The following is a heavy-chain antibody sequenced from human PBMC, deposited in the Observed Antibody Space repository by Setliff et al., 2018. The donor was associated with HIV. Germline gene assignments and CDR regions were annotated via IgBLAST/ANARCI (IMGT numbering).Heavy chain of an antibody. D-gene: IGHD3-9*01. Sequence: PGGSLRLSCAASGFTLSTYAIHWVRQTPGKGLEWVAIISDDGSFDYYAESVRGRFTISRDNSKNTVYLRMNNLGPEDAAKYFCTIMAGQFDAGGAFDVWGQGTAVTVSS. CDR1: GFTLSTYA. CDR3: TIMAGQFDAGGAFDV. J-gene: IGHJ3*01. V-gene: IGHV3-30*03. CDR2: ISDDGSFD.